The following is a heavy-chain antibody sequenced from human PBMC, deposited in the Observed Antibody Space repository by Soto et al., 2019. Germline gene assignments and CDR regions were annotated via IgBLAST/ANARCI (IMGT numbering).Heavy chain of an antibody. D-gene: IGHD1-26*01. J-gene: IGHJ4*02. CDR2: MWYHGRDK. CDR1: GFSFSDYV. Sequence: QVQLVESGGGGVQPGRALRLSCAASGFSFSDYVMHWVRQAPGKGLGGVAVMWYHGRDKFYAESVKGRFTIARDNSKNTLYLQMNSLRAEDTAVYYCARDAGGQSGNFIFDNWGQGTLVTVSS. CDR3: ARDAGGQSGNFIFDN. V-gene: IGHV3-33*01.